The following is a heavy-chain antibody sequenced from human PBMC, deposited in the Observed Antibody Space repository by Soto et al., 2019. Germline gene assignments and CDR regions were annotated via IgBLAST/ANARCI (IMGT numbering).Heavy chain of an antibody. Sequence: SETLSLTCTVSGGSISSNYWTWIRQPPGKGLEWIGYVYNSGSTNYNPSLKSRVTISEDMSKSQFSLKVNSMTAADTAVYYCARYRREAVAGYTLDNWGQGILVTVSS. CDR1: GGSISSNY. V-gene: IGHV4-59*01. D-gene: IGHD6-13*01. J-gene: IGHJ4*02. CDR2: VYNSGST. CDR3: ARYRREAVAGYTLDN.